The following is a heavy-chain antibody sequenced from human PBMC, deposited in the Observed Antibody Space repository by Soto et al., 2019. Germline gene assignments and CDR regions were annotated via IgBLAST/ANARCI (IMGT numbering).Heavy chain of an antibody. J-gene: IGHJ4*02. CDR1: GGSFSGYY. CDR2: INHSGST. V-gene: IGHV4-34*01. CDR3: AREFKGDLVVVAAARGSYFDY. Sequence: SETLSLTCAVYGGSFSGYYWTWIRQPPGTGLEWIGEINHSGSTNYNPSLKSRVTISVDTSKNQFSLKLTSVTAADTAVYYCAREFKGDLVVVAAARGSYFDYCGQGTLVTVSS. D-gene: IGHD2-15*01.